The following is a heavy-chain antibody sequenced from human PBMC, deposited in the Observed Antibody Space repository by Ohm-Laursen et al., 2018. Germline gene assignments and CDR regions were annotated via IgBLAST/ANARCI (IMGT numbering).Heavy chain of an antibody. D-gene: IGHD1-1*01. CDR2: IYYTGST. V-gene: IGHV4-39*01. Sequence: TLSLTCTVSGGSISSTSYYWGWIRQPPGKGLEWISSIYYTGSTYFNPSLQSRVTISVDTSKNQFSLNLSSVTAADTAMYYCARKTDWNHYYFDYWGQGTLVTVSS. CDR1: GGSISSTSYY. J-gene: IGHJ4*02. CDR3: ARKTDWNHYYFDY.